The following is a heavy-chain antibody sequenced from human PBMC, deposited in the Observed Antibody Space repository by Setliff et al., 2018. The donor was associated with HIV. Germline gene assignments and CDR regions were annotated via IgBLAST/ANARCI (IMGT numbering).Heavy chain of an antibody. D-gene: IGHD3-16*01. Sequence: ASETLSLTCAVSGVSVSSDYWWDWVRQPPGKGLEWIGEIYHGGRPNYNASLESRVTISLDSSKNLISLKLDSVTAADTAIYYCARVNWGAFDIWGQGTMVTVSS. CDR3: ARVNWGAFDI. CDR2: IYHGGRP. J-gene: IGHJ3*02. V-gene: IGHV4-4*02. CDR1: GVSVSSDYW.